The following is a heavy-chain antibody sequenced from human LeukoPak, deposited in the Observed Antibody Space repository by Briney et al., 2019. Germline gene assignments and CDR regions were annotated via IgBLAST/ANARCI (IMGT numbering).Heavy chain of an antibody. D-gene: IGHD2-2*02. Sequence: PGGSLRLSCAASGFTVSSNYMSWVRQAPGKGLEWVSVIYSGGSTYYADSVKGRFTISRDNSKNTLYLQMNSLRAEDTAVYYCARGYCSSTSCYISGNWIDPWGQGTLVTVSS. CDR2: IYSGGST. CDR3: ARGYCSSTSCYISGNWIDP. CDR1: GFTVSSNY. V-gene: IGHV3-66*01. J-gene: IGHJ5*02.